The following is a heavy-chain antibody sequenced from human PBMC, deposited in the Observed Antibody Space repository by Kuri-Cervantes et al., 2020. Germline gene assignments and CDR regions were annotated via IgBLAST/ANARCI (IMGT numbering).Heavy chain of an antibody. Sequence: GESLKISCAASGFTFSSYAIHWVRQAPGKGLEWVSAISGSGGSTYYADSVKGRFTISRDNSKNTLYLQMNSLRAEGTAVYYCARGRGNGGKIEYNWFDPGGQGTLVTVSS. CDR1: GFTFSSYA. J-gene: IGHJ5*02. D-gene: IGHD2-8*01. V-gene: IGHV3-23*01. CDR2: ISGSGGST. CDR3: ARGRGNGGKIEYNWFDP.